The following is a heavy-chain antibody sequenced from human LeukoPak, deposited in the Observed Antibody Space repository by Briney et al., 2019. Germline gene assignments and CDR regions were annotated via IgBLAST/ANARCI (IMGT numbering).Heavy chain of an antibody. CDR2: IDPSGGGT. CDR3: ASLGSGSSRIIDFDY. D-gene: IGHD3-10*01. CDR1: GYTFTTYY. Sequence: ASVKVSCKASGYTFTTYYMHWVRQAPGQGLEWMGIIDPSGGGTNYAQKFQGRVTMTRDTSTSTVYMELSSLRSEDTAVYYCASLGSGSSRIIDFDYWGREPWSPSPQ. V-gene: IGHV1-46*01. J-gene: IGHJ4*02.